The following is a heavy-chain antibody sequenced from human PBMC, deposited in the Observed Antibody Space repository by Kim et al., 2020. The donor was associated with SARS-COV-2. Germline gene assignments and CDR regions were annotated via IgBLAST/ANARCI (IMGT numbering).Heavy chain of an antibody. J-gene: IGHJ5*02. Sequence: NPSRKSRVTISVDTSKNQFSLKLSSVTAADTAVYYCARRVTMVRGRFDPWGQGTLVTVSS. D-gene: IGHD3-10*01. CDR3: ARRVTMVRGRFDP. V-gene: IGHV4-39*01.